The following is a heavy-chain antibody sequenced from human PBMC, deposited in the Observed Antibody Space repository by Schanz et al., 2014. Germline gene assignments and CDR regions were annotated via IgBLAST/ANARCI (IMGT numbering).Heavy chain of an antibody. CDR2: ISYDGSSK. CDR1: GFTFSDYY. CDR3: ARDHQWLARYYMDV. D-gene: IGHD6-19*01. J-gene: IGHJ6*03. Sequence: QVQLVESGGGLVKPGGSLRLSCAASGFTFSDYYMSWIRQAPGKGLEWVALISYDGSSKNHADSVQGRFTISRDNSKNTLYLQMNSLRGEDTAVYYCARDHQWLARYYMDVWGKGTTVTVSS. V-gene: IGHV3-30*03.